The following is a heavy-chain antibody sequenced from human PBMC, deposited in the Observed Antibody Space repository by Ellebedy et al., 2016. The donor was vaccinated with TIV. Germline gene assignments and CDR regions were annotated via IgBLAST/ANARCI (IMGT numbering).Heavy chain of an antibody. V-gene: IGHV3-23*01. J-gene: IGHJ4*02. CDR3: ARRSTDFAFDS. CDR1: GFTFSSYA. D-gene: IGHD3/OR15-3a*01. Sequence: PGGSLRLSCAVSGFTFSSYAMNWVRQAPGKGLEWVSIFSANGGTTYYADSVKGRFTISRDNSKNTLFLQMSSLRAEDTAVYFCARRSTDFAFDSWGQGTLVTVSS. CDR2: FSANGGTT.